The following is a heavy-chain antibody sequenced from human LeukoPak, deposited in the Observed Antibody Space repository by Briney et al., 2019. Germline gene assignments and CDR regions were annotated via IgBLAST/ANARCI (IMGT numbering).Heavy chain of an antibody. V-gene: IGHV4-4*07. CDR2: IYTSGST. CDR3: ARDAQSGSYLNWFDP. CDR1: GGSISSYY. J-gene: IGHJ5*02. Sequence: SETLSLTCTVSGGSISSYYWSWIRQPAGKGLEWIGRIYTSGSTNYNPSLKSRVTMSVDTSKNQFSLKLSSVTAADTAVYYCARDAQSGSYLNWFDPWGQGTLVTVSS. D-gene: IGHD1-26*01.